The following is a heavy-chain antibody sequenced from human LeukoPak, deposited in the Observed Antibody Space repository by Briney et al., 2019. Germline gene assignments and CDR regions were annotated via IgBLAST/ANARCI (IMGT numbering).Heavy chain of an antibody. V-gene: IGHV4-34*01. D-gene: IGHD3-10*01. CDR1: GGSFSGYF. CDR3: TRVHYSGSGLSSYFDY. CDR2: INHKGGT. J-gene: IGHJ4*02. Sequence: SETLSLTCAVYGGSFSGYFWSWIRQSPGKGPEWIGEINHKGGTNYNPSLKSRVTISVDTSKNQFSLNLRTVTSADTAVYYCTRVHYSGSGLSSYFDYWGQGTLVTVSS.